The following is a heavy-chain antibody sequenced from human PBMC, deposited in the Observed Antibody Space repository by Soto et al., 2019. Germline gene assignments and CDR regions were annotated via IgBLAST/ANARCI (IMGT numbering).Heavy chain of an antibody. Sequence: SVKVSCKASGGTFSSYAISWVRQAPGQGLEWMGGIIPIFGTADYAQKFQGRVTITADESTSTASMELSSLRSEDTAVYYCARPKGSYSSGYYYFDYWGQGTLVTVSS. CDR1: GGTFSSYA. CDR3: ARPKGSYSSGYYYFDY. D-gene: IGHD6-19*01. CDR2: IIPIFGTA. J-gene: IGHJ4*02. V-gene: IGHV1-69*13.